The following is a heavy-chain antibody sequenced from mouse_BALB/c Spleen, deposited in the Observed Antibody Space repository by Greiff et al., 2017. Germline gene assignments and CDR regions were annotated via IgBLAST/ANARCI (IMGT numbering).Heavy chain of an antibody. Sequence: VQLQQSGPGLVKPSQSLSLTCTVTGYSITSDYAWNWIRQFPGNKLEWMGYISYSGSTSYNPSLKSRISITRDTSKNQFFLQLNSVTTEDTATYYCARQQLGYYFDYWGQGTTLTVSS. CDR1: GYSITSDYA. J-gene: IGHJ2*01. D-gene: IGHD4-1*02. CDR2: ISYSGST. V-gene: IGHV3-2*02. CDR3: ARQQLGYYFDY.